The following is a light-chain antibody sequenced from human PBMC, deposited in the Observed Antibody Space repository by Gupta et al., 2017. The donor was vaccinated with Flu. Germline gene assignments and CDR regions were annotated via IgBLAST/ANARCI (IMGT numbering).Light chain of an antibody. CDR1: QRVSSSS. Sequence: EIVLMQSPDTLSLSPGERATLSCRASQRVSSSSLAWYQQKPGQAPSLVIYGGSTRATGFPDRFSGSGSGTDFALNISRLEPEDFAVYYCQHYDSLPYSFGQGTKVEI. J-gene: IGKJ2*03. CDR2: GGS. CDR3: QHYDSLPYS. V-gene: IGKV3-20*01.